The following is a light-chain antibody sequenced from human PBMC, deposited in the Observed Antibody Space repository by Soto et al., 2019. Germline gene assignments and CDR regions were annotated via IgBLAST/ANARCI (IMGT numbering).Light chain of an antibody. Sequence: EVVLTQSPGTLPLSPGETATLSCRASQSVSANYLAWYQQKPGQAPRLLIYDASRRATGTPDRFSGGGSGTEFTLPIRRLEPEDFALYYCWQYCSSCQLTFGGGTKLEIK. CDR3: WQYCSSCQLT. V-gene: IGKV3-20*01. CDR1: QSVSANY. CDR2: DAS. J-gene: IGKJ4*01.